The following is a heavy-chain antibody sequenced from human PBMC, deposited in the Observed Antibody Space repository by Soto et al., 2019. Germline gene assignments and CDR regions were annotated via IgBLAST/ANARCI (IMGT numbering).Heavy chain of an antibody. V-gene: IGHV4-31*03. CDR2: NYYSGIT. CDR3: ARGSSIAGLYYGMDV. J-gene: IGHJ6*02. CDR1: GGSISSGGYY. Sequence: PSETLSLTCTVSGGSISSGGYYWTWIRQHPGKGLEWIGYNYYSGITYYNPSLKSRVTISLDTSKNQFSLKLSSVPAADTAVYYCARGSSIAGLYYGMDVWGQGTTVTVSS. D-gene: IGHD6-6*01.